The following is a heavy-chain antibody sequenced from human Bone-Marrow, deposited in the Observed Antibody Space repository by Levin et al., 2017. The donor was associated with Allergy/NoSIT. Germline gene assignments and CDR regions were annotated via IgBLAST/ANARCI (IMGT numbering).Heavy chain of an antibody. J-gene: IGHJ4*02. V-gene: IGHV1-69*13. CDR3: ARARGGFYGSGGFDF. CDR2: IIPAFGST. CDR1: GGTLSNYA. D-gene: IGHD3-10*01. Sequence: SVKVSCKASGGTLSNYAISWVRQAPGQGLEWMGGIIPAFGSTNYAQKFQGRVTITADESTRTSHMELRSLRFEDTAVYYCARARGGFYGSGGFDFWGQGTLVTVSS.